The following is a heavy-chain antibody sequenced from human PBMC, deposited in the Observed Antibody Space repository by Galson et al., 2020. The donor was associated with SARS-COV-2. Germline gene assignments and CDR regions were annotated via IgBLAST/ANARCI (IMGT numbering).Heavy chain of an antibody. Sequence: ASVKVSCKASGYTFTGYYMHWVRQAPGQGLEWMGWINPNSGGTNYAQKFQGRVTMTRDTSISTAYMELSRLRSDDTAVYYSASARGYYGSGSYYTFDYWGQGTLVTVSS. V-gene: IGHV1-2*02. J-gene: IGHJ4*02. CDR2: INPNSGGT. CDR1: GYTFTGYY. CDR3: ASARGYYGSGSYYTFDY. D-gene: IGHD3-10*01.